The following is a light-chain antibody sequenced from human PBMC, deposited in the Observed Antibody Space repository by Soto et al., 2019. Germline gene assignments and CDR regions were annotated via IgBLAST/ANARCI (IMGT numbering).Light chain of an antibody. CDR3: QQYGSSIT. CDR2: GAS. CDR1: QSVNSN. Sequence: EIVMTQSPATLSVSPGERATLSCRASQSVNSNLAWYQQKPGQAPRLLIYGASSRATGIPDRFSGSGSGTDFTLTISRLEPEDFAVYYRQQYGSSITFGQGTRLEIK. V-gene: IGKV3-20*01. J-gene: IGKJ5*01.